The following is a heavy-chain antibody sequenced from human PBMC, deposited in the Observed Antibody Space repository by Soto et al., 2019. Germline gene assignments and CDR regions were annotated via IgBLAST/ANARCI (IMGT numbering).Heavy chain of an antibody. V-gene: IGHV1-8*01. CDR3: ARASRSGGGYYYYYGMDV. J-gene: IGHJ6*02. CDR1: GYTFTSYD. D-gene: IGHD6-13*01. Sequence: GVSVKVSCKASGYTFTSYDINWVRQATGQGLEWMGWMNPNSGNTGYAQKFQGRVTMTRNTSISTAYMELSSLRSEDTAVYYCARASRSGGGYYYYYGMDVWGQGTTVTVSS. CDR2: MNPNSGNT.